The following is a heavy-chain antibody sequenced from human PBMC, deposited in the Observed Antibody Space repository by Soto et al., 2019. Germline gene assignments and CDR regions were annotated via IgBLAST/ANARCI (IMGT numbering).Heavy chain of an antibody. CDR1: GLTVSSSA. J-gene: IGHJ5*02. V-gene: IGHV3-23*01. Sequence: SESGGGLVQPGGSLRLSCAASGLTVSSSAMTWVRQAPGKGLEWISSITGDGKATYYADSAKGRFTISKDISTNTLFLQVNSLRVEDTATYYCARITRSWGQGTLVTVSS. CDR2: ITGDGKAT. CDR3: ARITRS. D-gene: IGHD3-3*01.